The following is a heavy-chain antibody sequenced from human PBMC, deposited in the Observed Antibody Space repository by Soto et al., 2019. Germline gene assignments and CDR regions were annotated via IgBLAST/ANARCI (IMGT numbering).Heavy chain of an antibody. CDR1: GGSFSGYY. CDR3: ARVAGSYYYFDY. J-gene: IGHJ4*02. V-gene: IGHV4-34*01. D-gene: IGHD1-26*01. CDR2: INHSGST. Sequence: SETLSLTCAVYGGSFSGYYWSWIRQPPGKGLGWIGEINHSGSTNYNPSLKSRVTISVDTSKNQFSLKLSSVTAADTAVYYCARVAGSYYYFDYWGQGTLVTVSS.